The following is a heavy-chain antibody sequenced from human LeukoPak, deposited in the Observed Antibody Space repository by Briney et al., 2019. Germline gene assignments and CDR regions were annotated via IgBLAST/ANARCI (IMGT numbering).Heavy chain of an antibody. V-gene: IGHV3-7*01. CDR3: ARGNPHYYDSLDY. D-gene: IGHD3-22*01. Sequence: GGSLRLSCAASGFTFSRFWMSWVRQAPGKGLEWVANIKQDGSERYYVDSVKGRFTISRDNAKNSLYLQMNSLRAEDTAVYYCARGNPHYYDSLDYWGQGTLVTVSS. CDR2: IKQDGSER. CDR1: GFTFSRFW. J-gene: IGHJ4*02.